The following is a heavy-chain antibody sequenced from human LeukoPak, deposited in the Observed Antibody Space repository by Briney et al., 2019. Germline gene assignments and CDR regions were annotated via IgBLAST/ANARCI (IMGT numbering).Heavy chain of an antibody. Sequence: RSGGSLRLSCAASGFTFSSYGMHWVRQAPGKGLEWVAVIWYDGSNKYYADSVKGRFTISRDNSENTLYLQMNSLRAEDTAVYFCARPGERWDNWYFDLWGRGTLVTVSS. V-gene: IGHV3-33*01. J-gene: IGHJ2*01. CDR3: ARPGERWDNWYFDL. D-gene: IGHD7-27*01. CDR1: GFTFSSYG. CDR2: IWYDGSNK.